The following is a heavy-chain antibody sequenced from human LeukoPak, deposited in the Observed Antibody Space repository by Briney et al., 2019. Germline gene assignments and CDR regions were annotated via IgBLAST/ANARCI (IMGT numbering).Heavy chain of an antibody. J-gene: IGHJ4*02. CDR3: AKDLRFLEWLLIPSAFDY. D-gene: IGHD3-3*01. V-gene: IGHV3-23*01. CDR2: ISGSGGST. Sequence: PGGSLRLSCAASGSTFSSYAMSWVRQAPGKGLEWVSAISGSGGSTYYADSVKGRFTISRDNSKNTLYLQMNSLRAEDTAVYYCAKDLRFLEWLLIPSAFDYWGQGTLVTVSS. CDR1: GSTFSSYA.